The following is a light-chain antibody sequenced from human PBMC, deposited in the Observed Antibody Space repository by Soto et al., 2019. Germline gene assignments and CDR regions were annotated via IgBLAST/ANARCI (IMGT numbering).Light chain of an antibody. CDR3: CSYAGSTTSYV. J-gene: IGLJ1*01. V-gene: IGLV2-23*02. Sequence: QSALTQPASVSGSPGQSITISCTGTSSDVGSYNLVSWYQQYPGKVPKLMIYEVSKRPSGVSNRFSGSKSGNTASLTISGLQAEDEADYYCCSYAGSTTSYVFGTGTKLTVL. CDR2: EVS. CDR1: SSDVGSYNL.